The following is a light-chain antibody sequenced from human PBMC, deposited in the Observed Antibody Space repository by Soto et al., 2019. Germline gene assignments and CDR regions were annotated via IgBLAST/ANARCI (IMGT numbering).Light chain of an antibody. V-gene: IGLV1-44*01. CDR2: TAG. CDR1: SSNIGSNT. J-gene: IGLJ1*01. CDR3: SAWDNSLNGYV. Sequence: QSVLTQPLSVSASPGQRVTISCSGGSSNIGSNTVAWYQHLPGTAPPRLIFTAGQRPSGVLGRFSCSKSGTSASLAISWRQYDDEGDYYCSAWDNSLNGYVFGPGTKLTVL.